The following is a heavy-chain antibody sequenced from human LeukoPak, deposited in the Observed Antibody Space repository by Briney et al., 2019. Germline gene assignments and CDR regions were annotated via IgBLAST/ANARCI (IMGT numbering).Heavy chain of an antibody. CDR3: AKDLGYGDYVSLDY. V-gene: IGHV3-23*01. D-gene: IGHD4-17*01. J-gene: IGHJ4*02. Sequence: GGSLRLSCAASGFTFSSYAMSWVRQAPGKGLEWVSAISGSGGSTYYADSVKGRFTISRDNSKNTLYLHMNSLRAEDTAVYYCAKDLGYGDYVSLDYWGQGTLVTASS. CDR2: ISGSGGST. CDR1: GFTFSSYA.